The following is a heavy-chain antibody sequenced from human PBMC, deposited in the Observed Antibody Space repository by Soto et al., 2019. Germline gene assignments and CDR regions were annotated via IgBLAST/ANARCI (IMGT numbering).Heavy chain of an antibody. CDR1: GYTFTSYA. J-gene: IGHJ5*02. V-gene: IGHV1-3*01. CDR3: AGDVDTAMVTGWFDP. CDR2: INAGNGNT. Sequence: QVQLVQSGAEVKKPGASVKVSCKASGYTFTSYAMHWVRQAPGQRLEWMGWINAGNGNTKYSQKFQGRVTITRDTSASTAYMELSSLRSEDTAVYYCAGDVDTAMVTGWFDPWGQGTLVTVSS. D-gene: IGHD5-18*01.